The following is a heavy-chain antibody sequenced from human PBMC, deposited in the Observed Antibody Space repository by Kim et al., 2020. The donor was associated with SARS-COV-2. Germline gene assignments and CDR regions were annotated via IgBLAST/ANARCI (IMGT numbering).Heavy chain of an antibody. Sequence: SETLSLTCTVSGGSISSGGYYWSWIRQHPGKGLEWIGYIYYSGSTYYNPSLKSRVTISVDTSKNQFSLKLSSVTAADTAVYYCARAPYYYDSSGSDAFDIWDQGTMVTVSS. D-gene: IGHD3-22*01. CDR2: IYYSGST. V-gene: IGHV4-31*03. J-gene: IGHJ3*02. CDR3: ARAPYYYDSSGSDAFDI. CDR1: GGSISSGGYY.